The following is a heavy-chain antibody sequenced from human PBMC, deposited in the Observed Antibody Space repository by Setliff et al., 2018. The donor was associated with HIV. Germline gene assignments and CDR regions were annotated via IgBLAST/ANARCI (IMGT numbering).Heavy chain of an antibody. J-gene: IGHJ4*02. V-gene: IGHV3-23*01. CDR2: ISGSGGST. D-gene: IGHD6-13*01. CDR1: GYSISSGYY. Sequence: ETLSLTCAVSGYSISSGYYWGWIRQPPGKGLEWVSGISGSGGSTYYADSVKGRFTISRDNSKNTLYLQMNSLRAEDTAVYYCAKDHATSSWFTALLDYWGQGALVTVSS. CDR3: AKDHATSSWFTALLDY.